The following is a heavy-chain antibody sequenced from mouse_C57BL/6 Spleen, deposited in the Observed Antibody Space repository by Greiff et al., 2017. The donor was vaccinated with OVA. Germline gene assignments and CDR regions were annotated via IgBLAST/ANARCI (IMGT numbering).Heavy chain of an antibody. V-gene: IGHV1-52*01. J-gene: IGHJ2*01. CDR3: ARSGLTGLDY. Sequence: VQLQQPGAELVRPGSSVKLSCKASGYTFTSYWMHWVKQRPIQGLEWIGNIDPSDSETHYNQKFKDKATLTVDKSSSTAYMQLSSLTSEDAAVYYCARSGLTGLDYWGQGTTLTVSS. CDR1: GYTFTSYW. D-gene: IGHD4-1*01. CDR2: IDPSDSET.